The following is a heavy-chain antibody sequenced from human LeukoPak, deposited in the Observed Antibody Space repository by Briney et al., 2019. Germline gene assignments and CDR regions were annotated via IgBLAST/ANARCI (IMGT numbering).Heavy chain of an antibody. Sequence: ASVKVSCKASGYTFTGYYMHWVRQAAGQGLEWMGWINPNSGGTNYAQKFQGRVNMTRDTSISTAYMELSRLRSDDTAVYYCARDGGFWELPDYWGQGTLVTVSS. J-gene: IGHJ4*02. V-gene: IGHV1-2*02. CDR3: ARDGGFWELPDY. CDR1: GYTFTGYY. D-gene: IGHD3-10*01. CDR2: INPNSGGT.